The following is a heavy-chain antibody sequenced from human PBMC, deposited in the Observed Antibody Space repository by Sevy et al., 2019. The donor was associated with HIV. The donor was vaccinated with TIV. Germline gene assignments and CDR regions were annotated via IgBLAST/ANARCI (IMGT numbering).Heavy chain of an antibody. CDR3: ARGAYDV. CDR2: ISSRSSFT. V-gene: IGHV3-11*06. J-gene: IGHJ3*01. CDR1: GFTFGDYY. Sequence: GGSLRLSCVGSGFTFGDYYISWIRQAPGKGLECVAYISSRSSFTNYTDSVRGRFTISRDNAKNEVFLQMNSRRDEDTGVYYCARGAYDVWGQGTTVTVSS.